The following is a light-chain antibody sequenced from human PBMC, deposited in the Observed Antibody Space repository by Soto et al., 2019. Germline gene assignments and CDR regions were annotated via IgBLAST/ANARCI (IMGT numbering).Light chain of an antibody. Sequence: QSALTQPASVSGSPGQSITISCTGTSNDIGGFNYVSWYQHHPGKAPRLMIYEVTNRPSGVSNRFSGSKSGNTASLTISGLQAEDEADYYCSSYTSSSTVLFGGGTQLTVL. J-gene: IGLJ2*01. CDR1: SNDIGGFNY. CDR3: SSYTSSSTVL. CDR2: EVT. V-gene: IGLV2-14*01.